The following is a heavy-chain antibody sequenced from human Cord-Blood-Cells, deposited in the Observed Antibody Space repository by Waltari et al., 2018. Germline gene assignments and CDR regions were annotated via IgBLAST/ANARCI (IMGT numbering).Heavy chain of an antibody. D-gene: IGHD1-26*01. J-gene: IGHJ3*02. V-gene: IGHV4-4*02. CDR1: GGSISSSNW. CDR3: ARSVGATKSGAFDI. CDR2: IYHSGST. Sequence: QVQLQESGPGLVKPSGTLSLTCAVSGGSISSSNWWSWVRQPPGKGLEWIGEIYHSGSTNYDPSLKSRGTISVDKAKNQFALKLSSVTAADTAVYYCARSVGATKSGAFDIWGQGTMVTVSS.